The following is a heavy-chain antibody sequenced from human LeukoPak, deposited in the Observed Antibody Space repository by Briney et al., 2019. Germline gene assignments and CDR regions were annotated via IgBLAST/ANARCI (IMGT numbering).Heavy chain of an antibody. CDR2: IYSRGT. CDR1: GGSISSYY. Sequence: PSETLSLTCTVSGGSISSYYLSWIRQPAGKGLEWIGRIYSRGTTYNPSLKDRVTMSADTSRNHVSLTLNSVTAADTAVYYCARVEAVAAKYNWFDPWGQGTLVTVSS. J-gene: IGHJ5*02. V-gene: IGHV4-4*07. D-gene: IGHD6-19*01. CDR3: ARVEAVAAKYNWFDP.